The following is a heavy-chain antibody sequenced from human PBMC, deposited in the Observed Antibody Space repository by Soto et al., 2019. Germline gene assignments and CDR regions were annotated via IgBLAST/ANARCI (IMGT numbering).Heavy chain of an antibody. CDR1: GYTFTSYG. D-gene: IGHD6-19*01. CDR2: ISAYNGNT. Sequence: ASVKVSCKASGYTFTSYGISWVRQAPGQGLEWMGWISAYNGNTNYAQKLQGRVTMTTDTSTSTAYMELRSLRSDDTAVYYCARAPYSSGRACNWFDPWGQGTLVTVSS. V-gene: IGHV1-18*01. J-gene: IGHJ5*02. CDR3: ARAPYSSGRACNWFDP.